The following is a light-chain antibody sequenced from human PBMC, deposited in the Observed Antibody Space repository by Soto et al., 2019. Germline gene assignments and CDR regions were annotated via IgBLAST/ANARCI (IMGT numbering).Light chain of an antibody. V-gene: IGKV3-20*01. CDR2: AAS. Sequence: EIVLTQSPGTLSLSPGERATLSCRASQSISSTYLAWYRQKPGQAPRLLIYAASSRATGIPDRFSGSGSGTDFTLTISRLEPEDFAVYYCQKYYDSSWTFGKGTRVAIK. CDR3: QKYYDSSWT. J-gene: IGKJ1*01. CDR1: QSISSTY.